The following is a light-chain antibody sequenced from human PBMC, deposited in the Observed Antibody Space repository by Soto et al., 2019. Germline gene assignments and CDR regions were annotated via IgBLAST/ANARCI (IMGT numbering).Light chain of an antibody. CDR3: QQYGSSLSWT. J-gene: IGKJ1*01. CDR2: GAS. Sequence: EIVLTQSPGTLSLSPGERATLSCRASQSITNNYLAWYQQKPGRAHRLLIYGASSRATGIPDRFSGSGSGTDFTLTISRLEPEDFAVYYCQQYGSSLSWTFGQGTKVDI. V-gene: IGKV3-20*01. CDR1: QSITNNY.